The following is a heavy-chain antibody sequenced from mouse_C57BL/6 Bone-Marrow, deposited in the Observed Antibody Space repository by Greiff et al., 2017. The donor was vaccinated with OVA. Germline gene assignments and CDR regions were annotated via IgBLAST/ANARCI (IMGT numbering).Heavy chain of an antibody. CDR2: IDPEDGET. V-gene: IGHV14-2*01. J-gene: IGHJ2*01. CDR1: GFNIKDYY. D-gene: IGHD2-10*02. Sequence: EVQLQQSGAELVKPGASVKLSCTASGFNIKDYYMHWVKQRTEQGLEWIGRIDPEDGETKYDPKFQGKATITADTSSNTAYRQLSSLTSEDAAVYYCARRGYGNSLDYWGQGTTLTVSS. CDR3: ARRGYGNSLDY.